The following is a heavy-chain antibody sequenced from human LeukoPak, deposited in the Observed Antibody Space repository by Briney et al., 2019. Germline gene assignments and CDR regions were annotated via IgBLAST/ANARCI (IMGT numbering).Heavy chain of an antibody. D-gene: IGHD6-19*01. CDR1: GFTFSSYA. CDR3: ARGKGIAVSSFDS. Sequence: SGGSLRLSCAASGFTFSSYAMSWVHQAPGKGLEWVSGISGSGTSTYYADSVKGRFTISRDNSKNTMSLQMNSLRAEDTALYYCARGKGIAVSSFDSWGQGTLVTVSS. J-gene: IGHJ4*02. V-gene: IGHV3-23*01. CDR2: ISGSGTST.